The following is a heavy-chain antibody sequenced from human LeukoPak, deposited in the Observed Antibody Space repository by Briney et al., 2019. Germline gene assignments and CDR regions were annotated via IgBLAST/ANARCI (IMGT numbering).Heavy chain of an antibody. CDR2: IYYSGST. CDR1: GGSISSYY. CDR3: ARAGSSFGWGWFDP. D-gene: IGHD6-6*01. Sequence: SETLSLTCTVSGGSISSYYWSWVRQPPGKGLEWIGYIYYSGSTNYNPSLKSRVTISVDTSKNQFSLKLSSVTAADTAVYYCARAGSSFGWGWFDPWGQGTLVTVSS. J-gene: IGHJ5*02. V-gene: IGHV4-59*01.